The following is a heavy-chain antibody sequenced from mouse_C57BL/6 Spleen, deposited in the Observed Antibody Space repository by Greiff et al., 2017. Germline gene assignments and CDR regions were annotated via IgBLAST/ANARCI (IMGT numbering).Heavy chain of an antibody. CDR3: ARDTRPYWYFDV. CDR2: IYYSGTF. Sequence: VQLQQSGPGLVKPSQTVFLTCTVTGISITTGNYRWSWIRQFPGNKLEWIGYIYYSGTFTYNPSLTSRTTITRDTPKNQFFLEMNSLTAEDTATYYCARDTRPYWYFDVWGTGTTVTVSS. V-gene: IGHV3-5*01. J-gene: IGHJ1*03. CDR1: GISITTGNYR.